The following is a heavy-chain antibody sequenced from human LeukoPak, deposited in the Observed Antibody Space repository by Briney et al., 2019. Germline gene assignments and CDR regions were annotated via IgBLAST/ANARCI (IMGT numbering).Heavy chain of an antibody. Sequence: ASVKVSCKASGYTFNGYYMHWVRQAPGQGLEWMGWINPNSGGTNYAQKFQGRVTMTRDTSISTAYMELSRLRSDDTAVYYCAGGVSYYGSGSYYSDAFDIWGQGTMVTVSS. J-gene: IGHJ3*02. V-gene: IGHV1-2*02. CDR2: INPNSGGT. D-gene: IGHD3-10*01. CDR3: AGGVSYYGSGSYYSDAFDI. CDR1: GYTFNGYY.